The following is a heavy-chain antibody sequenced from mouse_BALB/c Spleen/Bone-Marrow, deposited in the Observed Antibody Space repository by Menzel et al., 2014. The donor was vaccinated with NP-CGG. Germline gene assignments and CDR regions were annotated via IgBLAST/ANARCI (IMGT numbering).Heavy chain of an antibody. J-gene: IGHJ4*01. D-gene: IGHD3-1*01. V-gene: IGHV1-5*01. CDR1: GYSLTSYW. CDR3: TRSGSLGAMDY. Sequence: VQLQQSGTVLARPGASVKMSCKASGYSLTSYWMHWVKQRPGQGLEWIGAIYPGNSDTSYNQKFKGKAKLTAVTSASTAYMELSSLTNEDSAVYYCTRSGSLGAMDYWGQGTSVTVSS. CDR2: IYPGNSDT.